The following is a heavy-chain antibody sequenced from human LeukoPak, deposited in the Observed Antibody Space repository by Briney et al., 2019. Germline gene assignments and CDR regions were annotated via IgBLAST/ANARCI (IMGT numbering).Heavy chain of an antibody. CDR2: ISTNGDGT. CDR1: GFTFSTYA. Sequence: GGSLRLSCAASGFTFSTYAMHWVRQAPGKGLEYVSAISTNGDGTYYANSVRGRFTISRDNSKNTLYLRLGSLKAEDMAVYYCARYDSSAYDYWGQGTLVTVST. J-gene: IGHJ4*02. D-gene: IGHD3-22*01. CDR3: ARYDSSAYDY. V-gene: IGHV3-64*01.